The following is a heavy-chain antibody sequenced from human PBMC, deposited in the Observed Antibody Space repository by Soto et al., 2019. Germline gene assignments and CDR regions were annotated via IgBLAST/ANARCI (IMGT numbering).Heavy chain of an antibody. Sequence: SETLSLTCTVSGGSISSGGYYWSWIRQHPGKGLEWIGYIYYSGSTYYNPSLKSRVTISVDTSKNQFSLKLSSVTAADTAVYYCARDSGYCSGGSCYPAIDYWGQGTLVTVST. CDR1: GGSISSGGYY. CDR2: IYYSGST. J-gene: IGHJ4*02. D-gene: IGHD2-15*01. CDR3: ARDSGYCSGGSCYPAIDY. V-gene: IGHV4-31*03.